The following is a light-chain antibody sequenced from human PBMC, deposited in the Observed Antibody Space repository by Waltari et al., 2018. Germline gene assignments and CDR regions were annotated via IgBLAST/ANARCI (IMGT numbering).Light chain of an antibody. CDR1: QSLLHSDGKTY. CDR3: MQTLKFPFT. V-gene: IGKV2D-29*01. CDR2: EVS. Sequence: DIVMTQTPLSLSVTPGQSASISCRSSQSLLHSDGKTYLYWYLQRPGQPPHLLIYEVSNRFSGGPDRFSGIGSGTDFTLMISRVEAEDVGIYFCMQTLKFPFTFGPGTKVDI. J-gene: IGKJ3*01.